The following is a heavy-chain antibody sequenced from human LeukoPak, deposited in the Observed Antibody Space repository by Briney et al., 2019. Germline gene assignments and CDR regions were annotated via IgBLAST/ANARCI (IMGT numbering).Heavy chain of an antibody. D-gene: IGHD3-22*01. Sequence: ASVKVSCKASGYTFTSYDINGVRQATGQGLEWMGWMNPNSGNAGYSQKFQDRVTMTRDTSTSTSYMELRSLRSDDTAVYYCARGSTARYYYDSSGYYRGAVDYWGQGTLVTISS. CDR3: ARGSTARYYYDSSGYYRGAVDY. CDR1: GYTFTSYD. V-gene: IGHV1-8*01. J-gene: IGHJ4*02. CDR2: MNPNSGNA.